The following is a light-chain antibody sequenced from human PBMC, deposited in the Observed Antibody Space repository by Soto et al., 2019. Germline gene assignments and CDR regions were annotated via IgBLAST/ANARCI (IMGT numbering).Light chain of an antibody. CDR2: LGS. V-gene: IGKV2-28*01. J-gene: IGKJ2*01. CDR1: QSLLYGAGYMY. Sequence: DIVMTQSPLSLPVTPGEPASISCRSSQSLLYGAGYMYVDWYLQKPGQPPHLLIFLGSNRASGVPDRFRGRVSGTDFTLKISRVETEDVGIYYCMQTLQTPYTFGQGTKLEIK. CDR3: MQTLQTPYT.